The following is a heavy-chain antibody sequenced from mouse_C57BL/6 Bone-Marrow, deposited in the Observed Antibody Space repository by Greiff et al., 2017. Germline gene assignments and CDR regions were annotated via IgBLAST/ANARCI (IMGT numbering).Heavy chain of an antibody. CDR2: ISSGSSTI. V-gene: IGHV5-17*01. CDR1: GFTFSDYG. J-gene: IGHJ3*01. D-gene: IGHD2-3*01. Sequence: EVKLVESGGGLVKPGGSLKLSCAASGFTFSDYGMHWVRQAPEKGLEWVAYISSGSSTIYYADTVKGRFTISRDNAKNTLFLQMTSLRSEDTAMYYCARNDEDWFAYWGQGTLVTVSA. CDR3: ARNDEDWFAY.